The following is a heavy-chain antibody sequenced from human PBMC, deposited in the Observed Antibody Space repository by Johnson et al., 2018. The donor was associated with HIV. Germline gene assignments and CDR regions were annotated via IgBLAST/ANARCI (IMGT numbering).Heavy chain of an antibody. J-gene: IGHJ3*02. CDR2: IYSGGRT. V-gene: IGHV3-66*01. Sequence: VQLVESGGGLVQPGGSLRLSCAASGFTVNSNYINWVRQAPGKGLECVSGIYSGGRTYYADSVEGRSTISRDNSKNTLYLQMNSLRAEDTAVYFCARDRRYYDSSGYYHDAFDIWGQGTMVTVSS. CDR1: GFTVNSNY. CDR3: ARDRRYYDSSGYYHDAFDI. D-gene: IGHD3-22*01.